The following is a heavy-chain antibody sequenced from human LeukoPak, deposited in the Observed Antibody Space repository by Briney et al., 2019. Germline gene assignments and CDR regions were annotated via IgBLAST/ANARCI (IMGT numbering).Heavy chain of an antibody. D-gene: IGHD4-17*01. J-gene: IGHJ5*02. CDR3: IVFGDSNH. CDR2: IHTSGDA. CDR1: GLTGSHNY. Sequence: GGSLRLSCAASGLTGSHNYVSWVRQAPGKGLEWVSAIHTSGDACYADSVKGRFTISRDTSRNTLYLQINSLRVEDTAVYYCIVFGDSNHWGQGTLVTVSS. V-gene: IGHV3-53*01.